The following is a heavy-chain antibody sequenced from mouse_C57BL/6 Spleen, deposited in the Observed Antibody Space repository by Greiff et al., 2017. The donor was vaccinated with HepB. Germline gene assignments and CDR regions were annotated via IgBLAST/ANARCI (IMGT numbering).Heavy chain of an antibody. CDR2: IDPETGGT. D-gene: IGHD1-1*01. J-gene: IGHJ2*01. CDR1: GYTFTDYE. Sequence: VQLVESGAELVRPGASVTLSCKASGYTFTDYEMHWVKQTPVHGLEWIGAIDPETGGTAYNQKFKGKAILTADKSSSTAYMELRSLTSEDSAVYYCTREDYGSSYEDYWGQGTTLTVSS. V-gene: IGHV1-15*01. CDR3: TREDYGSSYEDY.